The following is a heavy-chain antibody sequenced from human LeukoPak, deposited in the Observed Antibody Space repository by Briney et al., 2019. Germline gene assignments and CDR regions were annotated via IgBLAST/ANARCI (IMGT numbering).Heavy chain of an antibody. CDR2: ISAYSGNT. CDR3: AREDLNNYPERWYYYYGMDV. CDR1: GYTFTSYG. D-gene: IGHD4-23*01. J-gene: IGHJ6*02. V-gene: IGHV1-18*01. Sequence: GASVKVSCKASGYTFTSYGISWVRQAPGQGLEWMGWISAYSGNTNYAQKLQGRVTMTTDTSTSTAYMELRSPRSDDTAVYYCAREDLNNYPERWYYYYGMDVWGQGTTVTVSS.